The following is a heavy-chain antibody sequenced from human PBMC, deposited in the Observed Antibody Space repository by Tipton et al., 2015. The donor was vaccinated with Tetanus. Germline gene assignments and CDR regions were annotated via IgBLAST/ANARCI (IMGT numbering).Heavy chain of an antibody. CDR2: IYYSGST. V-gene: IGHV4-31*03. CDR3: ASPNLETEGAFDI. CDR1: GGSISSGGYY. Sequence: TLSLTCTVSGGSISSGGYYWSWIRQHPGKGLEWIGYIYYSGSTYYNPSLKSRVTISVDTSKNQFSLKLSSVTAADTAVYYCASPNLETEGAFDIWGQGTMVTVSS. D-gene: IGHD5-24*01. J-gene: IGHJ3*02.